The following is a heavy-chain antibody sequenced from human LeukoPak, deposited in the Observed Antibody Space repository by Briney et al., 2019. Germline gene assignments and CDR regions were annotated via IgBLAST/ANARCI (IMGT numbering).Heavy chain of an antibody. J-gene: IGHJ6*03. V-gene: IGHV4-39*07. D-gene: IGHD6-19*01. Sequence: SETLSLTCIVSGGSIISRSYYWGWIRQPPGKGLEWIGSIYYSGSTYYNPSLKSRVTISVDTSKNQFSLKLSSVTAADTAAYYCARDYSSGWYVGYYYYYYMDVWGKGTTVTVSS. CDR2: IYYSGST. CDR1: GGSIISRSYY. CDR3: ARDYSSGWYVGYYYYYYMDV.